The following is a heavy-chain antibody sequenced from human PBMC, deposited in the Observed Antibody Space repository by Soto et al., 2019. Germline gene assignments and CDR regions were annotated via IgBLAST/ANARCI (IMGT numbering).Heavy chain of an antibody. J-gene: IGHJ6*03. CDR3: ARVSRRFWSGYLGYYYMDV. CDR2: IYYSGST. V-gene: IGHV4-31*03. D-gene: IGHD3-3*01. Sequence: PSETLSLTCTVSGGSISSGGYYWSWIRQHPGKGLEWIGYIYYSGSTYYNPSLKSRVTISVDTSKNQFSLKLSSVTAADTAVYYCARVSRRFWSGYLGYYYMDVWGKGTTVTGSS. CDR1: GGSISSGGYY.